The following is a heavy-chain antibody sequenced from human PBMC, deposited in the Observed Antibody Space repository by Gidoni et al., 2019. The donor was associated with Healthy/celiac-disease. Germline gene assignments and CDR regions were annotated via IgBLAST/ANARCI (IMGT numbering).Heavy chain of an antibody. J-gene: IGHJ4*02. CDR3: TSPPYSSIAARPVY. D-gene: IGHD6-6*01. V-gene: IGHV3-73*01. CDR2: IRSKANSYAT. Sequence: HWVRQASGKGLEWVGRIRSKANSYATAYAASVKGRFTISRDDSKNTAYLQMNSLKTEDTAVYYCTSPPYSSIAARPVYWGQGTLVTVSS.